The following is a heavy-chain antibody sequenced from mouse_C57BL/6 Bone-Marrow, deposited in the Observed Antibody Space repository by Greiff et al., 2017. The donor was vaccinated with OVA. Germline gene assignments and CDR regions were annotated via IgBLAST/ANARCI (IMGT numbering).Heavy chain of an antibody. CDR3: ARSSLVLDY. Sequence: EVQLVESGGGLVQPGGSLSLSCAASGFTFTDYYMSWVRQPPGKALEWLGFIRNKANGYTTEYSASVKGRFTISRDNSQSILYLQMNALGAEDSATYYCARSSLVLDYWGQGTTLTVSS. V-gene: IGHV7-3*01. CDR2: IRNKANGYTT. CDR1: GFTFTDYY. J-gene: IGHJ2*01. D-gene: IGHD6-2*01.